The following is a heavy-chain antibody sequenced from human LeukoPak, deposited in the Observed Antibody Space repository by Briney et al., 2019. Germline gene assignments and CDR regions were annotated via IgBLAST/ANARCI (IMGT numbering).Heavy chain of an antibody. V-gene: IGHV4-31*03. Sequence: SQTLSLTCTVSGGSISSGGYYWSWIRQHPGKGLEWIGYIYYSGSTYYNPSLKSRVTISVDTSKNQFSLKLSSVTAADTAVYYCARQGGSSWLYNWFDPWGQGTLVTVSS. CDR3: ARQGGSSWLYNWFDP. CDR1: GGSISSGGYY. CDR2: IYYSGST. J-gene: IGHJ5*02. D-gene: IGHD6-13*01.